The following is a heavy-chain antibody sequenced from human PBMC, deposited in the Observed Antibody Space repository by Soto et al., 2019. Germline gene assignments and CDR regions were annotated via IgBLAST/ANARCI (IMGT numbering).Heavy chain of an antibody. CDR3: VKAIERLVARRGNYFDS. CDR1: GFTFDDYA. J-gene: IGHJ4*02. CDR2: ISWNSATV. D-gene: IGHD6-6*01. V-gene: IGHV3-9*01. Sequence: EVQLVESGGGLAQPGRSLRLSCAGSGFTFDDYAMHWVGRSPGKGLEWVSGISWNSATVAYAVSLKGRVSVSRDNTKNSLYLQIDSLRPEDTAFYSCVKAIERLVARRGNYFDSWGPGTLVTVSS.